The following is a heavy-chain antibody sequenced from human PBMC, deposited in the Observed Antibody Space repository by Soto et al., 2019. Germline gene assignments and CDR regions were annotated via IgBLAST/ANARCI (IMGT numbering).Heavy chain of an antibody. CDR1: GFTFSSYG. V-gene: IGHV3-30*03. CDR2: ISYDGSNK. CDR3: ASAKYDSSGYDAFDI. J-gene: IGHJ3*02. D-gene: IGHD3-22*01. Sequence: PVGSLRLSCAASGFTFSSYGMHWVRQAPGKGLEWVAVISYDGSNKYYADSVKGRFTISRDNAKNSLYLQMNSLRAEDTAVYYCASAKYDSSGYDAFDIWGQGTMVTVSS.